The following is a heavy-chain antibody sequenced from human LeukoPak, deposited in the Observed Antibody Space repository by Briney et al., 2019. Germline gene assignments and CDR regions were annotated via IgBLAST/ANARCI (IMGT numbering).Heavy chain of an antibody. CDR1: GFTFSSYG. CDR3: ARFGPGVVVITAAFDI. CDR2: IWYDGSNK. Sequence: GGSLRLSCAASGFTFSSYGMHWVRQAPGKGLEWVAVIWYDGSNKYYADSEKGRFTISRDNSKNTLYLQMNSLRAEGTAVYYCARFGPGVVVITAAFDIWGQGTMVTVSS. D-gene: IGHD3-22*01. J-gene: IGHJ3*02. V-gene: IGHV3-33*01.